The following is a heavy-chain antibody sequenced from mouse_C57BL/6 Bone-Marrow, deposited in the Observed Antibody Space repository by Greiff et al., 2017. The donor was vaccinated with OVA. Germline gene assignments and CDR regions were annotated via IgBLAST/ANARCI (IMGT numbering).Heavy chain of an antibody. V-gene: IGHV3-1*01. CDR2: ISYSGST. CDR1: GYSITSGYD. J-gene: IGHJ2*01. CDR3: ARRVGNGSSSWYFDY. D-gene: IGHD1-1*01. Sequence: EVQLQESGPGMVKPSQSLSLTCTVTGYSITSGYDWHWIRHFPGNKLEWMGYISYSGSTNYNPSLKSRISITHDTSKNHFFLKLNSVTTEDTATYYCARRVGNGSSSWYFDYWGQGTTLTVSS.